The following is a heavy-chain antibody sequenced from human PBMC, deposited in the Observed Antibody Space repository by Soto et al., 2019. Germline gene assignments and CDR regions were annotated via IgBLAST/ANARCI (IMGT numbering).Heavy chain of an antibody. V-gene: IGHV3-21*01. Sequence: EVQLVESGGGLVKPGGSLRLSCAASGFTFSSYSMNWVRQAPGKGLEWVSSISSSSSYIYYADSVKGRFTISRDNAKNSLYLQMNSLRAEDTAVYYCARDTRASQLKTPEEDPWGQGTLVTVSS. CDR3: ARDTRASQLKTPEEDP. J-gene: IGHJ5*02. CDR2: ISSSSSYI. D-gene: IGHD2-2*01. CDR1: GFTFSSYS.